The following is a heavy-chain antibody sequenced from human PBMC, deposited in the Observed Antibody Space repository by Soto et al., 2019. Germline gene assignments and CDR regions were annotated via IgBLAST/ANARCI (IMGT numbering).Heavy chain of an antibody. J-gene: IGHJ6*02. Sequence: GGSLRLSCAASGFTFSSYGMHWVRQAPGKGLEWVAVIWYNGSDTKYADSVKGRFTISRDNSEKTLYLQMNSLRAEDTAVYYCAKDYGDWTGLYYYGMDVWGQGTTVTVSS. CDR1: GFTFSSYG. D-gene: IGHD4-17*01. CDR3: AKDYGDWTGLYYYGMDV. V-gene: IGHV3-33*06. CDR2: IWYNGSDT.